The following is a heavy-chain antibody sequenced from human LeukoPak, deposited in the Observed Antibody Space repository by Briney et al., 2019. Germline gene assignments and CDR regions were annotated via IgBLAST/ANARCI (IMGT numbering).Heavy chain of an antibody. CDR3: ARQAIRDFWSGYPFYYYYGMDV. CDR2: SIPIFGTA. CDR1: GGTFSSYA. D-gene: IGHD3-3*01. J-gene: IGHJ6*02. V-gene: IGHV1-69*13. Sequence: GASVKVSCKASGGTFSSYAISWVRQAPGQGLEWMGGSIPIFGTANYAQKFQGRVTITADESTSAAYMELSSLRSEDTAVSYCARQAIRDFWSGYPFYYYYGMDVWGPGTTVTVPS.